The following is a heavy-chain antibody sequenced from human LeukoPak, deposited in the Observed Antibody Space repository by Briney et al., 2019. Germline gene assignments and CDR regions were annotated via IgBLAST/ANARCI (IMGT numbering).Heavy chain of an antibody. V-gene: IGHV3-20*04. Sequence: GGSLRLSCAASGFTFDDYGMTWVRQAPGKGLEWVAGINGNGDTTGYADSVKGRFTISRDNAKNSLYLQMSSLRAEDTALYYCARGNRGSSYGGDSWGQGTLVTVSS. CDR1: GFTFDDYG. D-gene: IGHD1-26*01. CDR2: INGNGDTT. J-gene: IGHJ4*02. CDR3: ARGNRGSSYGGDS.